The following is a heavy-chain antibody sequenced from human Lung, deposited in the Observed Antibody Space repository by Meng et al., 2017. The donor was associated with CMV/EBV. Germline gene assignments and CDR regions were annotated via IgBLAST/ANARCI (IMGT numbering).Heavy chain of an antibody. J-gene: IGHJ4*02. CDR2: INHSGST. CDR3: ARGGYCSSTSCYAGRPFEY. CDR1: GGSFSGYY. V-gene: IGHV4-34*01. D-gene: IGHD2-2*01. Sequence: LXCAVYGGSFSGYYWSWIRQPPGKGLEWIGEINHSGSTNYNPSLKSRVTISVDTSKNQFSLKLSSVTAADTAVYYCARGGYCSSTSCYAGRPFEYWGKGT.